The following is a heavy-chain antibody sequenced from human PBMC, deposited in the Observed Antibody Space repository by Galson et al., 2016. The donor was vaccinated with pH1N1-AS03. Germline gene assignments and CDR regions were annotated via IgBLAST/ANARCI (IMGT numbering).Heavy chain of an antibody. J-gene: IGHJ4*02. CDR3: AGMQLGTLHF. V-gene: IGHV6-1*01. CDR2: TYYRSRWKN. CDR1: GDSVSSNSAA. Sequence: CAISGDSVSSNSAAWNWIRLSPSRGLEWLGRTYYRSRWKNDYAVSVKSRIIINPDTSKNQFSLQLNSVTPGDTAIYYCAGMQLGTLHFWGRGTLVTVPS. D-gene: IGHD1-1*01.